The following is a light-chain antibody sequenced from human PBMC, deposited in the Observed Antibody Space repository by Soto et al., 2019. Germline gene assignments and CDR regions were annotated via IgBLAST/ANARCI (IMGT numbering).Light chain of an antibody. CDR1: QSVSSSY. Sequence: VLTQSPGVLSLSPGEIVTLSCRASQSVSSSYLAWYQQKPGQAPRLLIYGASSRAIDIPRRFSGSGSGTDFTLTIGGLEPEDVVVYFCQQYGGTHWTFGQGTKVEIK. J-gene: IGKJ1*01. CDR2: GAS. CDR3: QQYGGTHWT. V-gene: IGKV3-20*01.